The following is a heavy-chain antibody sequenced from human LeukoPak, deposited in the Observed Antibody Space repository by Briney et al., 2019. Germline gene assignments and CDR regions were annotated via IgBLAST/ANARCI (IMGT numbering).Heavy chain of an antibody. D-gene: IGHD6-19*01. J-gene: IGHJ4*02. Sequence: PGGSLRLSCAASGFTFSTYGMSWVRQAPGKGLEWVSLISASGGTTYYADPVKGRFTISRDNSENTLYLQMNSLRAEDTAVYYCAKVREKQWLYYFGFWGQGTLVTVSS. CDR2: ISASGGTT. CDR3: AKVREKQWLYYFGF. CDR1: GFTFSTYG. V-gene: IGHV3-23*01.